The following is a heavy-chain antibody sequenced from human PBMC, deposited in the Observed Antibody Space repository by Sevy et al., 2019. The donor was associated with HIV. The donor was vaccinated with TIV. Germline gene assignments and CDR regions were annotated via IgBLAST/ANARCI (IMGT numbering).Heavy chain of an antibody. D-gene: IGHD3-3*01. J-gene: IGHJ6*02. V-gene: IGHV3-7*01. Sequence: GGSLRLSCAASGFTFSSYLMSWVRQAPGKGLEWVAIIKQDGSEKYYVDSVKGRCTITRDNAKNSLYLQMNSLRAEDTAVYYCARHVGRGYDFWSGYPYYYYYGMDVWGQGTTVTVSS. CDR1: GFTFSSYL. CDR2: IKQDGSEK. CDR3: ARHVGRGYDFWSGYPYYYYYGMDV.